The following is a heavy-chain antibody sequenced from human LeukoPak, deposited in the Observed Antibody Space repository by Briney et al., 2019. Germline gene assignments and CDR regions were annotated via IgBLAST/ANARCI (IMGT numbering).Heavy chain of an antibody. V-gene: IGHV3-15*01. CDR2: IKSKTDGGTT. J-gene: IGHJ4*02. D-gene: IGHD3-9*01. Sequence: GGSLRLSCAASGFTFSNAWMSWVRQAPGNGLEWVGRIKSKTDGGTTDYAAPVKGRFTISRDDSKNTLYLQMNSLKTEDTAVYYCTTVVLRYFDWLRPFDYWGQGALVTVSS. CDR1: GFTFSNAW. CDR3: TTVVLRYFDWLRPFDY.